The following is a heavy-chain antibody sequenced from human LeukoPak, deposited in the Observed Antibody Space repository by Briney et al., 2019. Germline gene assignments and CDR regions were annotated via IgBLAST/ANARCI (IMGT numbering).Heavy chain of an antibody. V-gene: IGHV1-18*04. D-gene: IGHD5-24*01. CDR3: ARGGSRVTTINILDY. J-gene: IGHJ4*02. Sequence: VKVSCKASGYTXXGYXMHWVXXAPGQGLXWMGXIRVYNGNTNYAQKFKGRVTMTTDTSTNTAYMELRSLGSDDTAVYYCARGGSRVTTINILDYWGQGTLVTVSS. CDR1: GYTXXGYX. CDR2: IRVYNGNT.